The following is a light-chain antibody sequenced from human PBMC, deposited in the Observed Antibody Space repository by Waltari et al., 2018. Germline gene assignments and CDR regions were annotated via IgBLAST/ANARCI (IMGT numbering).Light chain of an antibody. CDR2: DAS. CDR1: QDISNY. J-gene: IGKJ2*01. V-gene: IGKV1-33*01. Sequence: DIQMTQSPSSLSASVGDRVTITCQASQDISNYLNWYKQKPGKAPKLLIYDASNLETGVPSRFSGSGSVTDFTFTISSLQPEDIATYYCQQYDNLPPYTFGQGTKLEIK. CDR3: QQYDNLPPYT.